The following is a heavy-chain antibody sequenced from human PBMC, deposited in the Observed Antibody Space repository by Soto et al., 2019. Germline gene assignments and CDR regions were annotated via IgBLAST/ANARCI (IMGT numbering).Heavy chain of an antibody. Sequence: QVQLQQWGAGLLKPSETLSLTCAVYGGSFSGYYWSWIRQPPGKGLEWIGEINHSGSTNYNPSLKSRVTVSVDTSKNQFSLKLSYVTAADTAVYYCARGRPYYDSVSKYYYYYGMAVWGQGTTVTVSS. V-gene: IGHV4-34*01. CDR2: INHSGST. CDR1: GGSFSGYY. CDR3: ARGRPYYDSVSKYYYYYGMAV. D-gene: IGHD3-22*01. J-gene: IGHJ6*02.